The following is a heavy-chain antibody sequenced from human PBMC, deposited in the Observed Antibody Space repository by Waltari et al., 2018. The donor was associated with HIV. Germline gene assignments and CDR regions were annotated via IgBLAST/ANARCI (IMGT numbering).Heavy chain of an antibody. V-gene: IGHV5-51*01. D-gene: IGHD2-21*02. CDR2: VCPGDAET. J-gene: IGHJ4*02. CDR3: ARPGLAYCGGDCYYHF. Sequence: VQLVQSGTEVKKPGESLTISCKASGYRVTTYWLAWVRQRPGKGLEWMGIVCPGDAETRYSPSFEGQVSISGDKSIATAYLQWSSLKASDSAVYYCARPGLAYCGGDCYYHFWGQGTRVSVSS. CDR1: GYRVTTYW.